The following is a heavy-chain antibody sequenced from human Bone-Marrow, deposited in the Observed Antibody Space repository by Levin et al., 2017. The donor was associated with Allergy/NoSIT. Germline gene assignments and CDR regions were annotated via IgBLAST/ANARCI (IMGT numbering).Heavy chain of an antibody. D-gene: IGHD3-10*01. Sequence: SQTLSLTCTVSGESVSSSGFYWTWIRQYPGKGLEWIGHNYYPGNTSYNPSLKSRVSISEDRSKNQFSLKLDSVTAADTAVYYCARESVYYGSGSWIDCWGQGTLVTVSS. J-gene: IGHJ4*02. CDR1: GESVSSSGFY. CDR2: NYYPGNT. CDR3: ARESVYYGSGSWIDC. V-gene: IGHV4-31*02.